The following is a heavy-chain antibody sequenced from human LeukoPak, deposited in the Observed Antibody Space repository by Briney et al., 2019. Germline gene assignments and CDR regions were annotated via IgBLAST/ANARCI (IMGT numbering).Heavy chain of an antibody. CDR3: ARQGQWLALNPFDI. D-gene: IGHD6-19*01. CDR1: GDSISSYY. Sequence: SETLSLTCIVSGDSISSYYWSWIRQPPGKGLEWIGYIYYSGSTNYNPSLKSRVTISVDTSKNQFSLKLSSVTAADTAVYYCARQGQWLALNPFDIWGQGTMVTVSS. V-gene: IGHV4-59*08. CDR2: IYYSGST. J-gene: IGHJ3*02.